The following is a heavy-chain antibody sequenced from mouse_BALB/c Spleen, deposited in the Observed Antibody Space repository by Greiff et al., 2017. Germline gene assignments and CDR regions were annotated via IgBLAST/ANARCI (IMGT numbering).Heavy chain of an antibody. CDR2: IYPGDGDT. V-gene: IGHV1-80*01. J-gene: IGHJ2*01. CDR3: ARSRARNDFDY. Sequence: VQLQQSGAELVRPGSSVKISCKASGYAFSSYWMNWVKQRPGQGLEWIGQIYPGDGDTNYNGKFKGKATLTADKSSSTAYMQLSSLTSEDSAVYFCARSRARNDFDYWGQGTTLTVSS. CDR1: GYAFSSYW. D-gene: IGHD3-3*01.